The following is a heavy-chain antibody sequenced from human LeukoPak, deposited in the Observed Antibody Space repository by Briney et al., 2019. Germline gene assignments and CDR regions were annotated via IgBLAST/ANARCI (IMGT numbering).Heavy chain of an antibody. CDR3: ARVDGYYFSDAFDI. V-gene: IGHV1-69*05. CDR2: IIPIFGTA. J-gene: IGHJ3*02. CDR1: GGTFSSYA. D-gene: IGHD3-22*01. Sequence: GSSVKVSCKASGGTFSSYAISWVRQAPGQGLEWMGGIIPIFGTANYAQKFQGRVTITTDESTSTAYMELSSLRSEDTAVYYCARVDGYYFSDAFDIWAKGQWSPSLQ.